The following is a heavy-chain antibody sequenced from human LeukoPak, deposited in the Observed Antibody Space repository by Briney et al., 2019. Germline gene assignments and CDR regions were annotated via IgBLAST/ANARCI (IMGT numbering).Heavy chain of an antibody. Sequence: SETLSLTCFVSGGSISTNYWSLVRQPPGKGLEWIGYIYYTGSTSYNSSLKNRVTMSVDTSGNYISLKMTSVTAADTAVYYCARQRYRSSGGFDIWGQGTIVAVSS. CDR2: IYYTGST. D-gene: IGHD5-18*01. J-gene: IGHJ3*02. CDR3: ARQRYRSSGGFDI. CDR1: GGSISTNY. V-gene: IGHV4-59*01.